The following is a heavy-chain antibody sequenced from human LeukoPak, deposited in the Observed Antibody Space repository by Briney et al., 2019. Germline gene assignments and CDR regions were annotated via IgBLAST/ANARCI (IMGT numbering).Heavy chain of an antibody. CDR1: GFTFSSYE. D-gene: IGHD6-19*01. J-gene: IGHJ4*02. CDR3: AKRDVAVAVFDY. Sequence: GGSLRLSCAASGFTFSSYEMNWVRQAPGKGLEWVSAISGSGGSTYYADSVKGRFTISRDNSKNTLYLQMNSLRAEDTTVYYCAKRDVAVAVFDYWGQGTLVTVSS. CDR2: ISGSGGST. V-gene: IGHV3-23*01.